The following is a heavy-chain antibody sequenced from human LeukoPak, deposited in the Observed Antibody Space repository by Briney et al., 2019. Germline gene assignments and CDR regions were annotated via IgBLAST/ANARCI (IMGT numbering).Heavy chain of an antibody. Sequence: GGSLRLSCAASGFTFNSYGMHWVRQAPGEGLDWVAFIHYDGSNKYYADSVKGRFTFSRDNAKNSLYLQMNSLRAEDTAVYYCARGIEYSSSTGADFDYWGQGTLVTVSS. J-gene: IGHJ4*02. V-gene: IGHV3-30*02. CDR2: IHYDGSNK. CDR3: ARGIEYSSSTGADFDY. D-gene: IGHD6-6*01. CDR1: GFTFNSYG.